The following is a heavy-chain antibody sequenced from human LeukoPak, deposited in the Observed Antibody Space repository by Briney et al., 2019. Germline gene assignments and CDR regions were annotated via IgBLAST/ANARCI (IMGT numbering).Heavy chain of an antibody. V-gene: IGHV4-59*01. D-gene: IGHD3-3*01. CDR2: IYYSGST. CDR3: ARDVRYYDFWSGYYRTSNWFDP. Sequence: SETLSLTCTVSGSSISSYYWSWIRQPPGKGLEWIGYIYYSGSTNYNPSLKSRVTISVDTSKNQFSLKLSSVTAADTAVYYCARDVRYYDFWSGYYRTSNWFDPWGQGTLVTVSS. J-gene: IGHJ5*02. CDR1: GSSISSYY.